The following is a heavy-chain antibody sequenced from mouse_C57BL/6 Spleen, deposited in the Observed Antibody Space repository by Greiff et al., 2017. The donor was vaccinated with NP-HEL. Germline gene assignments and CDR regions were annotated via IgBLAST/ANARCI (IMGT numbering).Heavy chain of an antibody. V-gene: IGHV1-53*01. J-gene: IGHJ3*01. D-gene: IGHD6-1*01. CDR1: GYTFTGYW. Sequence: QVQLKQSGAELVKPGASVKLSCKASGYTFTGYWMKWVKQRPGKGLEWIGNINPSNGGTNYNEKFKSKATLTVDKSSITAYMQLSSLTSEDSAVYYCASVQLWGQGTLVTVSA. CDR2: INPSNGGT. CDR3: ASVQL.